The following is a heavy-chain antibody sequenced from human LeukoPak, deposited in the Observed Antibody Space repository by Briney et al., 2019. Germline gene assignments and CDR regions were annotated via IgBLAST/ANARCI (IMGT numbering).Heavy chain of an antibody. Sequence: ETLSLTCTVSGGSISNYYWSWIRQPPGKGLEWIAYIYSSGGTNYNPSLKSRISISVDTSRSQFSLKLSSVTAADTAVYYCARRRPRDGFDMWGQGTMVTVSS. J-gene: IGHJ3*02. D-gene: IGHD6-6*01. CDR2: IYSSGGT. CDR1: GGSISNYY. CDR3: ARRRPRDGFDM. V-gene: IGHV4-4*09.